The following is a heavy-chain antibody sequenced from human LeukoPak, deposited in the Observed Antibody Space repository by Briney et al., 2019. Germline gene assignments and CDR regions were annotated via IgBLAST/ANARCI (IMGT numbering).Heavy chain of an antibody. CDR2: IYSGGST. CDR1: GFTVSSNY. J-gene: IGHJ4*02. CDR3: ARDSRAISSSWFFDY. V-gene: IGHV3-53*01. D-gene: IGHD6-13*01. Sequence: GGSLRLSCTVSGFTVSSNYMSWVRQAPGKGLEWVSVIYSGGSTYYADSVKGRFTISRDNSKNTLYLQMNSLRAEDTAVYYCARDSRAISSSWFFDYWGQGTLVTVSS.